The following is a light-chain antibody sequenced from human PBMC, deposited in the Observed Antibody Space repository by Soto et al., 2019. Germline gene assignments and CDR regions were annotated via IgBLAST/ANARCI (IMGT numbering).Light chain of an antibody. CDR2: EAS. CDR1: QGVSSH. J-gene: IGKJ4*01. V-gene: IGKV1-9*01. CDR3: QQLNGYPIT. Sequence: DIQLTQSPSFLSASVGDTVTITCRASQGVSSHLAWYQQKPGKAPNLLIHEASTLKSGVPSRFSGSGSGTEFTLTVSSLQPDDFATYFCQQLNGYPITFGGGTKVEIK.